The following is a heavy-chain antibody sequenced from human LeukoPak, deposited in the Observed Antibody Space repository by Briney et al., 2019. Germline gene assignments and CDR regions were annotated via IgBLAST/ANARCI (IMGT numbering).Heavy chain of an antibody. CDR2: INQDGSEK. J-gene: IGHJ4*02. V-gene: IGHV3-7*01. CDR3: ARDRNADFWSGYYTNYFDY. Sequence: PGGSLRLSCAASGFTFSNYSMSWVRQAPGKGLQWVATINQDGSEKYYVDSVKGRFTISRDNAKNSLYLQMNSLRAEDTAVYFCARDRNADFWSGYYTNYFDYWGQGTLVTVSS. CDR1: GFTFSNYS. D-gene: IGHD3-3*01.